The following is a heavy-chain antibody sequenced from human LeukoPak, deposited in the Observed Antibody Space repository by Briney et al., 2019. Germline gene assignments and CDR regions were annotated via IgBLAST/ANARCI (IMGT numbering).Heavy chain of an antibody. CDR1: GFTFSDYS. J-gene: IGHJ4*02. CDR2: ISSSSSYI. CDR3: AVTMIVVPLQN. V-gene: IGHV3-21*01. D-gene: IGHD3-22*01. Sequence: GGSLRLSCAASGFTFSDYSLNWVRQAPGKGLEWVSSISSSSSYIYYADSVKGRFTISRDNAKNSLYLEMNSLRAEDTAVYYCAVTMIVVPLQNWGQGTLVSVSS.